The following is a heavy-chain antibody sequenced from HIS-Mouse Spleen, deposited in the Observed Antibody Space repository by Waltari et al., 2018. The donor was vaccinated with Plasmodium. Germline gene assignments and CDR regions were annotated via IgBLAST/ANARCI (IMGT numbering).Heavy chain of an antibody. Sequence: EVQLVESGGGLVQPGGSLRLSCAAAGFTFSSSDMHCGRQATGKGLEWVSAIGTAGDTYYPGSVKGRFTISRENAKNSLYLQMNSLRAGDTAVYYCARGPTYSSSYYFDYWGQGTLVTVSS. J-gene: IGHJ4*02. CDR1: GFTFSSSD. V-gene: IGHV3-13*01. CDR2: IGTAGDT. D-gene: IGHD6-6*01. CDR3: ARGPTYSSSYYFDY.